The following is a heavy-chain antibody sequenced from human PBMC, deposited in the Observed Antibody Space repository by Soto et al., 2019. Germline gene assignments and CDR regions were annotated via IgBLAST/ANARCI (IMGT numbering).Heavy chain of an antibody. Sequence: EVQLLESGGGLVQPGGSLRLSCAASGFTFSSYAMSWVRQAPGKGLEWVSAISGSGGSTYYADSVKGRFTISRGNYKNTLYLQMNGRLAEDTAVYYCAKVKGGYDFWSGYSGMDVWGQGTTVTVSS. CDR2: ISGSGGST. D-gene: IGHD3-3*01. CDR1: GFTFSSYA. CDR3: AKVKGGYDFWSGYSGMDV. V-gene: IGHV3-23*01. J-gene: IGHJ6*02.